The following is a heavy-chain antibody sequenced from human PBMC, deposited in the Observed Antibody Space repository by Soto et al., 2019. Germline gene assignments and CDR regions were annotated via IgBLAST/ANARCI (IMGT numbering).Heavy chain of an antibody. CDR3: AKDPGGVQLWDFFDY. CDR2: MSYDGSHK. D-gene: IGHD1-1*01. CDR1: GFTFSSNG. J-gene: IGHJ4*02. V-gene: IGHV3-30*18. Sequence: QVQLVESGGGVVQPGRSLRLSCAGSGFTFSSNGMHWVRQAPGKGLEWVAAMSYDGSHKFYADSVKGRFTISRDNSKNTLYLQMNSLRAEDTAVYYCAKDPGGVQLWDFFDYWGQGTLLTVSS.